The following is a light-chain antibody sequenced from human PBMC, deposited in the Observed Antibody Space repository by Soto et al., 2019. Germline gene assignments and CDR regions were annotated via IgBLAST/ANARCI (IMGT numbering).Light chain of an antibody. CDR2: KAS. CDR1: QRFSSW. CDR3: QQYNSYPWT. J-gene: IGKJ1*01. Sequence: DIPMTQSPSTLSASVGDRVTITCLASQRFSSWLAWYQQKPGIAPKLLIYKASNLESGVPSRFSVSESETEFTLTISSLQPDDFATYCCQQYNSYPWTFGQGTKV. V-gene: IGKV1-5*03.